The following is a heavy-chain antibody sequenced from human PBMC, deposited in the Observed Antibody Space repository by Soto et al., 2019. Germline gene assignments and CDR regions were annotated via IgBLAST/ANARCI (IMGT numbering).Heavy chain of an antibody. D-gene: IGHD3-22*01. CDR3: ARVRDSSGYYYGKDWYLHL. Sequence: NPSETPSLTCAVSGYSISSGYYWGWIRQPPGKGLEWIGSIYHSGSTYYNPSLKSRVTISVDTSKNQFSLKLSSVTAADTAVYYCARVRDSSGYYYGKDWYLHLWGRGTMATVSS. CDR2: IYHSGST. J-gene: IGHJ2*01. V-gene: IGHV4-38-2*01. CDR1: GYSISSGYY.